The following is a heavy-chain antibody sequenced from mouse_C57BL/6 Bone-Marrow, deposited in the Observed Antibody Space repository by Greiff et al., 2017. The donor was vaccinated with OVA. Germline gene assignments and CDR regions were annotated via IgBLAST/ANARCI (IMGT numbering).Heavy chain of an antibody. D-gene: IGHD1-3*01. CDR1: GFTFSDYY. V-gene: IGHV5-12*01. Sequence: EVKVVESGGGLVQPGGSLKLSCAASGFTFSDYYMYWVRQTPEKRLEWVAYISNGGGSTYYPDTVKGRFTISRDNAKNTLYLQMSRLKSEDTAMDYCARHYKDEYFDVWGTGTTVTVSS. J-gene: IGHJ1*03. CDR2: ISNGGGST. CDR3: ARHYKDEYFDV.